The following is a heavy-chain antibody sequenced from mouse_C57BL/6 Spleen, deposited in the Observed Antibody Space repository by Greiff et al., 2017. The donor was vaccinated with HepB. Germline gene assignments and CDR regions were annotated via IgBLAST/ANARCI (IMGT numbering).Heavy chain of an antibody. CDR2: IDPSDSYT. V-gene: IGHV1-50*01. CDR3: ARGYSKSWFAY. Sequence: VQLQQSGAELVKPGASVKLSCKASGYTFTSYWMQWVKQRPGQGLEWIGEIDPSDSYTNYNQKFKGKATLTVDTSSSTAYMQLSSLTSEDSAVYSCARGYSKSWFAYWGQGTLVTVSA. J-gene: IGHJ3*01. D-gene: IGHD2-5*01. CDR1: GYTFTSYW.